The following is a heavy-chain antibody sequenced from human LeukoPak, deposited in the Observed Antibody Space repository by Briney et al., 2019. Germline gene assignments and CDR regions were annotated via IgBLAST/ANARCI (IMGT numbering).Heavy chain of an antibody. J-gene: IGHJ6*03. V-gene: IGHV3-23*01. CDR2: IFAGGGEI. CDR3: AKCGCSGGSCYYYYYMDV. Sequence: GGSLRLSCAASGFTFSTFAMIWVRQPPGKGLEWVSSIFAGGGEIHYADSVRGRFTISRDNSKSTLSLQMNSLRAEDTAIYYCAKCGCSGGSCYYYYYMDVWGKGTTVTVSS. CDR1: GFTFSTFA. D-gene: IGHD2-15*01.